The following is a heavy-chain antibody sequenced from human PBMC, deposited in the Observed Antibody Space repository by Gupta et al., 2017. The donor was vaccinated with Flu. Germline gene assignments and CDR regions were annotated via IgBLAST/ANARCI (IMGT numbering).Heavy chain of an antibody. V-gene: IGHV3-23*01. CDR3: AKGPCSSTSCYPYYFDY. J-gene: IGHJ4*02. Sequence: EMQLLESGGGLVQPGGSLRLSCAASGFTFSSYAMSWVRQAPGKGLEWVSVISGSGGSTYYADSVKGRFTISRDNSKNTLYLQMNSLRAEDTAVYYCAKGPCSSTSCYPYYFDYWGQGTLVTVSS. CDR1: GFTFSSYA. D-gene: IGHD2-2*01. CDR2: ISGSGGST.